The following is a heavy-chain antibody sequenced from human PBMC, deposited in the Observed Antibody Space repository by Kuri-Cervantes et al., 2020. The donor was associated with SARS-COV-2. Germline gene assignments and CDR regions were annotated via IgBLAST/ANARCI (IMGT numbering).Heavy chain of an antibody. V-gene: IGHV3-53*05. CDR2: IYSGGSK. D-gene: IGHD6-13*01. CDR1: GFTVSSNY. Sequence: GESLKISCAASGFTVSSNYMSWVRQAPGKGLEWVSVIYSGGSKYYAGCVKDRFTISRENYKNTLYLQMNSLRAEDTAVYYFAKDLPGSSAADVYWGPGTLVTVSS. J-gene: IGHJ4*02. CDR3: AKDLPGSSAADVY.